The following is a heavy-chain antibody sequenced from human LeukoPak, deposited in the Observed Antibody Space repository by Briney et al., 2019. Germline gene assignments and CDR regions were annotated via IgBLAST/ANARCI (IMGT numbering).Heavy chain of an antibody. D-gene: IGHD6-13*01. Sequence: ASVKVSCKASGYTFTSYVINWVRQAPGQGLEWMGWISPYNGNTNYAQKLQGTVTMTTDTSTSTGYMELRSLRSDDAAVYYCARDRASGIVDYWGQGTLVTVSS. CDR1: GYTFTSYV. CDR2: ISPYNGNT. J-gene: IGHJ4*02. CDR3: ARDRASGIVDY. V-gene: IGHV1-18*01.